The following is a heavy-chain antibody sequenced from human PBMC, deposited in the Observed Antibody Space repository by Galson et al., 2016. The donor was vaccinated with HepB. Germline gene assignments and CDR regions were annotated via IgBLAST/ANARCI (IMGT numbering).Heavy chain of an antibody. J-gene: IGHJ4*02. D-gene: IGHD2-2*02. CDR3: ARHPRLRGSKQLLHPDY. V-gene: IGHV4-39*01. CDR1: GDAISSGGHY. CDR2: IFYGRTT. Sequence: SETLSLTCTVSGDAISSGGHYWSWIRQPPGKGLEWIGYIFYGRTTFYNPSLKSRVTISVDTPKNQFYLNLNSVTAADTAVYYCARHPRLRGSKQLLHPDYWGQGTLVTVSP.